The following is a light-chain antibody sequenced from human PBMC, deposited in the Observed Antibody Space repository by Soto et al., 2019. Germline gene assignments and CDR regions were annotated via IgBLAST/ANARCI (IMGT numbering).Light chain of an antibody. CDR1: QSIGSSY. J-gene: IGKJ2*01. V-gene: IGKV3-20*01. CDR2: DAS. CDR3: QQYGNSPQT. Sequence: ETVLTQSPGTLSLPPGERATLSCRASQSIGSSYLAWYQQKPGQAPRLLIYDASSRATGIPDRFSGSGSGTDFTLTISRLEPEDFAVYYCQQYGNSPQTFGQGTKLEIK.